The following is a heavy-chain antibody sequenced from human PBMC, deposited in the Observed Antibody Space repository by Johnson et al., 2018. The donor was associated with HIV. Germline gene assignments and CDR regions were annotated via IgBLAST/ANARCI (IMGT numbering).Heavy chain of an antibody. CDR2: ISYDGSNK. CDR3: AKVLSPRPWGDDAFDI. V-gene: IGHV3-30-3*01. J-gene: IGHJ3*02. Sequence: QVQLVESGGGVVQPGTSLRLSCAASGFTFSSFAMHWVRQAPGKGLEWMAFISYDGSNKYFTDSVRGRFTISRDNSKNTLYLQMNSLRAEDTAVYYCAKVLSPRPWGDDAFDIWGQGTMVIVSS. D-gene: IGHD7-27*01. CDR1: GFTFSSFA.